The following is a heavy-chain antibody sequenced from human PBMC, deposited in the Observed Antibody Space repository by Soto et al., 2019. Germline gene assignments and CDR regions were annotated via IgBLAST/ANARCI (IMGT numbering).Heavy chain of an antibody. CDR3: AKSASSGDYPYWYFDL. J-gene: IGHJ2*01. CDR2: ISYDGSKK. V-gene: IGHV3-30-3*02. CDR1: RFTFNNFA. Sequence: QVQLVESGGGVVQPGRSLRLSCAASRFTFNNFAMHWVRQAPGKGLEWVAVISYDGSKKYDADSVKGRFTISRDNSKNTLYLQMNSLRAEDTAVYYCAKSASSGDYPYWYFDLWGRGTLVTVSS. D-gene: IGHD4-17*01.